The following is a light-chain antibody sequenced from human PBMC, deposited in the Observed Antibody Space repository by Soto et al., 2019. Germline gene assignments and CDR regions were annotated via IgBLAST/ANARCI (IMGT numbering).Light chain of an antibody. V-gene: IGKV3-11*01. Sequence: EIVLTQSPATLSLSPGERATLSCRASQTIRSYLAWYQQKPGQAPRLLIYGASTRATDMPGRFSGRGAGAEFTLTISSLQPEDFATYYCQQLHSYPITFGQGTRLEIK. CDR3: QQLHSYPIT. CDR2: GAS. J-gene: IGKJ5*01. CDR1: QTIRSY.